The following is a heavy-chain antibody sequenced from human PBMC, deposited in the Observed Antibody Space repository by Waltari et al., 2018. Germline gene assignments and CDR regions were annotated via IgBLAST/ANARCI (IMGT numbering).Heavy chain of an antibody. Sequence: QVQLQESGPGLVKPSETLSLTCTVSGGSISSHYWSWIRQPPVKGLEWIGYIYYSGSTNYNPSLKSRVTISVDTSKNQFSLKLSSVTAADTAVYYCARSSSWSFDYWGQGTLVTVSS. D-gene: IGHD6-13*01. CDR3: ARSSSWSFDY. CDR1: GGSISSHY. CDR2: IYYSGST. J-gene: IGHJ4*02. V-gene: IGHV4-59*11.